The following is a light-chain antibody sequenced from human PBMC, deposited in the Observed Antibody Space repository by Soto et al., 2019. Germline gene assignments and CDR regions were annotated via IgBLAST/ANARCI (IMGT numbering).Light chain of an antibody. CDR3: GADHGSGSNFVVV. CDR2: VGTGGIVG. Sequence: QLVLTQPPSASASLGASVTLTCTLSSGYSNYKVDWYQQRPGKGPRFVMRVGTGGIVGSKGDGIPDRFSVLXXXXXRYLTIKNIQEEDESDYHCGADHGSGSNFVVVFGGGTKLTVL. CDR1: SGYSNYK. J-gene: IGLJ2*01. V-gene: IGLV9-49*01.